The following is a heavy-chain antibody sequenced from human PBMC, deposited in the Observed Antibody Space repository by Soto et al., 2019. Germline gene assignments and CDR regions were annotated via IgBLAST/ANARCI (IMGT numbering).Heavy chain of an antibody. Sequence: GGSLRLSCAASGFTLSTYWMSWVRQAPGKGLEWVANIKQDGSEKYYADSVKGRFTISRDNSKNTLYLQMNSLRAEDTAVYYCAKDGPYDTTLGAFDIWGQGTMVTVSS. J-gene: IGHJ3*02. CDR1: GFTLSTYW. CDR2: IKQDGSEK. V-gene: IGHV3-7*01. CDR3: AKDGPYDTTLGAFDI. D-gene: IGHD3-22*01.